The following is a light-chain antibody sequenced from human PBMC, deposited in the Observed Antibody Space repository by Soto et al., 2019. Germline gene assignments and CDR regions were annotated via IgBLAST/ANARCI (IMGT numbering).Light chain of an antibody. J-gene: IGKJ4*01. Sequence: DIVLTQSPATLSVSPGERATLSCRASLPISNKLAWYQQRPGQSLRLLIYGASARAHGVPARFSGSGSATEFTLTISSLQSEDLAVYYCQQYENWPPAVTFGGGTNVEIK. CDR3: QQYENWPPAVT. CDR1: LPISNK. V-gene: IGKV3-15*01. CDR2: GAS.